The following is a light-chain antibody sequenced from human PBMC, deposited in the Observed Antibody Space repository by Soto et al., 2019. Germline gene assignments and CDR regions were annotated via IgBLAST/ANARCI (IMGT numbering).Light chain of an antibody. V-gene: IGKV3-20*01. J-gene: IGKJ2*01. CDR1: QSVSNNY. Sequence: EVVLTQSPGTLSLSPGERATLSCRASQSVSNNYFAWYQQKPGQAPRLLIFGSSDRATGIPDRFSGSGSGTDFTLTISRREPEDFAVSYCQQYGSSPPYTFGQGTKLEIK. CDR2: GSS. CDR3: QQYGSSPPYT.